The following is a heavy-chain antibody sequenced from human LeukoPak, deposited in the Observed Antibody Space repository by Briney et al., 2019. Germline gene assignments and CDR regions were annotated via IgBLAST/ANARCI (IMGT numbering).Heavy chain of an antibody. V-gene: IGHV4-59*01. J-gene: IGHJ6*02. CDR2: IYYSGST. Sequence: SETLSLTCTVSGGSISSYYWSWIRQPPGKGLEWIGYIYYSGSTNYNPSLKSRVTISVDTSKNQFSLKLSSVTAADTAVYYCARRLKRGDGNYYYGMDVWGQGTTVTVSS. CDR3: ARRLKRGDGNYYYGMDV. D-gene: IGHD5-24*01. CDR1: GGSISSYY.